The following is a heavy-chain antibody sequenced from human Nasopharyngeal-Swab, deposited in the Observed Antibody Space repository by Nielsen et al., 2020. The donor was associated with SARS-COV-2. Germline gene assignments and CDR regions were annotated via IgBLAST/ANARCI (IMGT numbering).Heavy chain of an antibody. Sequence: SETLSLTCTVSGVSITSQYWSWIRQPPGKGLEWIGSRSHNSGTSYNPSLKSRVTMCMDTSKNKFSLRLTSVTAADTAVYYCAKEGATGWFDPCGQGTLVTVSS. J-gene: IGHJ5*02. CDR1: GVSITSQY. CDR3: AKEGATGWFDP. CDR2: RSHNSGT. V-gene: IGHV4-59*11.